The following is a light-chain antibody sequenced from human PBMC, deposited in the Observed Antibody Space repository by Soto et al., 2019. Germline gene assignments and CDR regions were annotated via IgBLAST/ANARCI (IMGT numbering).Light chain of an antibody. CDR3: QQRYITPVT. Sequence: AIRMTQSPSSFSSSTGDRVTITCGASQGISRYLAWYQQKPGKAPKLLIYAASTLQSGVPSRFSGIGSGTDFTLTLSRLQPEDFATYGGQQRYITPVTFGQGTKVDI. J-gene: IGKJ1*01. CDR1: QGISRY. V-gene: IGKV1-8*01. CDR2: AAS.